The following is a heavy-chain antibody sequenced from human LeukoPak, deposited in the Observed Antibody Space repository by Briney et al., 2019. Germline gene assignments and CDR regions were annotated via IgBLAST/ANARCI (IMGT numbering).Heavy chain of an antibody. V-gene: IGHV3-7*05. Sequence: GGSLRLSCAASGFMFSSYWMNWVRQAAGKGLEWVANIKEDGSAKYYVDSVKGRFTISRDNAKNSLYLQMNSLRAEDTAVYYCVMDMDVWGQGTTVTVSS. J-gene: IGHJ6*02. CDR2: IKEDGSAK. CDR3: VMDMDV. CDR1: GFMFSSYW.